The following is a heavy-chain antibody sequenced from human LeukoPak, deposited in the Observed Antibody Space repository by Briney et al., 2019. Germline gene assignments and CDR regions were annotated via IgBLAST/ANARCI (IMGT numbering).Heavy chain of an antibody. Sequence: SETLSLTCTVSGGSISSSSYYWGWIRQPPGKGLEWIGSIYYSGSTYYNPSLKSRVTISVDTSKNQFSLKLSSVTAADTAVYYCARLNTMVRGVIMGWFDPWGQGTLVTVSS. CDR1: GGSISSSSYY. V-gene: IGHV4-39*07. CDR2: IYYSGST. D-gene: IGHD3-10*01. CDR3: ARLNTMVRGVIMGWFDP. J-gene: IGHJ5*02.